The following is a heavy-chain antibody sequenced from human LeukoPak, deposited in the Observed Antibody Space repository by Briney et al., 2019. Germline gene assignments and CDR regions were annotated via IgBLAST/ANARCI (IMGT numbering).Heavy chain of an antibody. J-gene: IGHJ6*02. CDR2: FDPEDGET. V-gene: IGHV1-24*01. CDR3: AKEDIRYFDWLLPPTYGMDV. CDR1: GYTLTELS. Sequence: ASVKVSCKVSGYTLTELSMHWVRQAPGKGLEWMGGFDPEDGETIYAQKFQGRVTMTEDTSTDTAYMELSSLRSEDTAVYYCAKEDIRYFDWLLPPTYGMDVWGQGTTVTVSS. D-gene: IGHD3-9*01.